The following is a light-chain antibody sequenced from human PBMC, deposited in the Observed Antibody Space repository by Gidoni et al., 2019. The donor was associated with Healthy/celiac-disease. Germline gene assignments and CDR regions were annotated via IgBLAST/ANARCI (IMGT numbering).Light chain of an antibody. J-gene: IGKJ4*01. CDR2: GAS. CDR1: QSVSSN. V-gene: IGKV3-15*01. CDR3: QQYNNWPLT. Sequence: ELVMTQSPATLSVSPGGRATLSCRASQSVSSNVAWYQQKPGQAPRLLIYGASTRATGSPARCSGSGSGTEFTLTISSLQSEDFAVYCCQQYNNWPLTFGGXTKVEIK.